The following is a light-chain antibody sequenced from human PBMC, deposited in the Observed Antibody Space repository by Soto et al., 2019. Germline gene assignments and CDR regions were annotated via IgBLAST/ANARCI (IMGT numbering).Light chain of an antibody. CDR3: SSYTSTTTLYV. V-gene: IGLV2-14*01. J-gene: IGLJ1*01. Sequence: QSALTQPASVSGSPGQSFTISCTGTSSDVGGYNYVSWYQQHPGKAPKLMIYEVSNRPSGVSRRFSGSKSGNTASLTISGLQAEDEADYYCSSYTSTTTLYVFGTGTKLTVL. CDR1: SSDVGGYNY. CDR2: EVS.